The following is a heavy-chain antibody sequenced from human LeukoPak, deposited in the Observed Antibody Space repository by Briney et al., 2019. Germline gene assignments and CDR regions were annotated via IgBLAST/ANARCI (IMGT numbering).Heavy chain of an antibody. J-gene: IGHJ6*03. CDR2: IYTSGST. CDR1: GGSISSYY. V-gene: IGHV4-4*07. D-gene: IGHD2-15*01. Sequence: SETLSLTCTVSGGSISSYYWGWIRQPAGKGLEWIGRIYTSGSTNYNPSLKSRVTMSVDTSKDQFSLKLSSVTAADTAVYYCARDLRWRLNYYYYMDVWGKGTTVTVSS. CDR3: ARDLRWRLNYYYYMDV.